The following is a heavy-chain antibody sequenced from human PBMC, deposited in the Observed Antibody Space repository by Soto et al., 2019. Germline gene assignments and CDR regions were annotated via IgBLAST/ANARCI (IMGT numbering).Heavy chain of an antibody. J-gene: IGHJ4*02. D-gene: IGHD5-12*01. Sequence: QVQLAESGGGVVQPGKSLRLSCAASGFTLSSSVMHWVRQAPGKGLEWVAVFWKDGTTKYYADSVKGRFTISRDNSKKMLYLDLNSLTPEHTALYYCGKGNRPPPPYSAYEPVAYWGQGTLVSVSS. CDR1: GFTLSSSV. CDR3: GKGNRPPPPYSAYEPVAY. CDR2: FWKDGTTK. V-gene: IGHV3-33*08.